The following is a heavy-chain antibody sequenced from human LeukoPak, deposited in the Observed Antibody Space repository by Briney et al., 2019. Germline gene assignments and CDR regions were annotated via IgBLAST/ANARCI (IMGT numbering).Heavy chain of an antibody. Sequence: SETLSLTCTVSGGSISSGDYYWSWIRQPPGKGLEWIGYIYYSGSTYYNPSLKSRVTISVDTSKNQFSLKLSSVTAADTAVYYCASRATTVTENPPPDYWGQGTLVTVSS. CDR3: ASRATTVTENPPPDY. J-gene: IGHJ4*02. V-gene: IGHV4-30-4*01. CDR2: IYYSGST. D-gene: IGHD4-17*01. CDR1: GGSISSGDYY.